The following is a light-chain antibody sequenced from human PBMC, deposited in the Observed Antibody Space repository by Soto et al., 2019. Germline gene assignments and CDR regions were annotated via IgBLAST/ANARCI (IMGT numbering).Light chain of an antibody. CDR3: QQYASSPRT. V-gene: IGKV3-20*01. CDR2: GAS. Sequence: EIVLTQSPGTLSLSPGERATLSCRASQSVSSSYLAWYQQKPGQAPRLLIYGASSRATGIPDRFSGSGSGTGFTLTISRLEPEDFAVYYCQQYASSPRTFGGGTKVEI. J-gene: IGKJ4*01. CDR1: QSVSSSY.